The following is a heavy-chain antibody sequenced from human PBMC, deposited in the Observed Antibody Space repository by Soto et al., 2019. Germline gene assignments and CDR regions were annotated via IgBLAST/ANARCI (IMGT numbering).Heavy chain of an antibody. Sequence: SETLSLTCAVYGGSFSGCYWSWIRQPPGKGLEWIGEINHSGSTNYNPSLKSRVTISVDTSKNQFSLKLSSVTAADTAVYYCARVSPPAFVVVVAAYRPLYYGMDVWGQGTTVTVSS. V-gene: IGHV4-34*01. CDR1: GGSFSGCY. CDR3: ARVSPPAFVVVVAAYRPLYYGMDV. CDR2: INHSGST. J-gene: IGHJ6*02. D-gene: IGHD2-15*01.